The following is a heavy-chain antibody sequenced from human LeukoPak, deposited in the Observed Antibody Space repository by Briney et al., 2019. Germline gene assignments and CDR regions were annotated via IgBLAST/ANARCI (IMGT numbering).Heavy chain of an antibody. D-gene: IGHD1-26*01. Sequence: GGSLRLSCAASGFTFSSYSMNWVRQAPGKGLEWVSYISSSSSTIYYADSVKGRFTISRDNAKNSLYLQMNSLRAEDTAVYYCARDKGAIKPNLVDYWGQGTLVTVSS. CDR3: ARDKGAIKPNLVDY. V-gene: IGHV3-48*01. CDR1: GFTFSSYS. CDR2: ISSSSSTI. J-gene: IGHJ4*02.